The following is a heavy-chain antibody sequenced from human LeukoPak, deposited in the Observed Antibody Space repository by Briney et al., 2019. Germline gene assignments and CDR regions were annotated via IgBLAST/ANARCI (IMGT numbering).Heavy chain of an antibody. CDR2: INSDGSST. CDR3: ARASAGYRI. Sequence: PGGSLRLSCATSGFTFSSNGVHWARQAPGKGLVRVLRINSDGSSTSYADSVKGRFTISRDNAKNTLYLQMNSLRAEDTAVYYCARASAGYRIWGQGTLVTVSS. CDR1: GFTFSSNG. J-gene: IGHJ4*02. V-gene: IGHV3-74*01. D-gene: IGHD5-18*01.